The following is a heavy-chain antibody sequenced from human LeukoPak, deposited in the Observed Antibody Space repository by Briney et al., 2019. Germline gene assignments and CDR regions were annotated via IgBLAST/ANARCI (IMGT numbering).Heavy chain of an antibody. CDR3: ATSGGDIVTGYYRPIDY. D-gene: IGHD3-9*01. V-gene: IGHV3-30*02. J-gene: IGHJ4*02. Sequence: HPGGSLRLSCAASGFTFNSNGMHWVRQAPGKGLEWVAFIRYDGNTKYYADSVKGRFTISRDNSKNTLYLQMNSLRGDDTAVYYCATSGGDIVTGYYRPIDYWGQGTLVTVSS. CDR2: IRYDGNTK. CDR1: GFTFNSNG.